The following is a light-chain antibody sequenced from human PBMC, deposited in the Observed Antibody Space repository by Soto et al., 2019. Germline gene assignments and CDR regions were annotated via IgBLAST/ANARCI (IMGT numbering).Light chain of an antibody. Sequence: VVTKFPCTLSLTQRERPPLSCRASQNVDSHSLAWYQQKPGQAPRIIIFSASGRATGIPDRFSGSGSGTDFTLTISRLQPEDFAVYYCQQSSRSPVTFGERTRLDI. V-gene: IGKV3-20*01. CDR2: SAS. CDR1: QNVDSHS. J-gene: IGKJ5*01. CDR3: QQSSRSPVT.